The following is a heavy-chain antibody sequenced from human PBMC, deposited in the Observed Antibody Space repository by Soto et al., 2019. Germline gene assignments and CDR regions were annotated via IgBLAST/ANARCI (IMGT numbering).Heavy chain of an antibody. J-gene: IGHJ4*02. CDR2: IWSDGTKK. D-gene: IGHD6-13*01. CDR1: GFAFSNYG. V-gene: IGHV3-33*01. Sequence: PVGSLRLSCTASGFAFSNYGIHWVRQARGGGLEWVAVIWSDGTKKFYAGSVRGRFTISRDNSKNTIYLQMNSLRAEDTAVYYCARDWWEEPAGKETVSQFDYWGQGTLVTVSS. CDR3: ARDWWEEPAGKETVSQFDY.